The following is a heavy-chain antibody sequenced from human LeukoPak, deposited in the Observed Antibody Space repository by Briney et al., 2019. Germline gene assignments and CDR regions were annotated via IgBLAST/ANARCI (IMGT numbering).Heavy chain of an antibody. D-gene: IGHD2-15*01. V-gene: IGHV4-39*07. Sequence: SETLSLTCTVSGGSISTSSYYWGWIRQPPGKGLEWIGSINYSGSTYYNPSLKSRVTISVDTSKNQFSLKLSSVTAADTAVYYCARNLVGYYYYYMDVWGKGTTVTISS. CDR3: ARNLVGYYYYYMDV. CDR1: GGSISTSSYY. J-gene: IGHJ6*03. CDR2: INYSGST.